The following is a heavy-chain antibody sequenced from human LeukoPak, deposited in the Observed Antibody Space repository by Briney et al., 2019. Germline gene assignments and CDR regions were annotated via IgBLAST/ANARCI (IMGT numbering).Heavy chain of an antibody. CDR2: ISNSGDTI. J-gene: IGHJ4*02. V-gene: IGHV3-11*01. D-gene: IGHD3-22*01. Sequence: GGSLRLSCAASGFTFSDYYMNWIRQAPGKGLEWFSYISNSGDTIYYADSVKGRFTISRDNAKNSLYLQMNNLRAEDTAVYYCARDGRSISSGYYADYWGQGTLVTVSS. CDR3: ARDGRSISSGYYADY. CDR1: GFTFSDYY.